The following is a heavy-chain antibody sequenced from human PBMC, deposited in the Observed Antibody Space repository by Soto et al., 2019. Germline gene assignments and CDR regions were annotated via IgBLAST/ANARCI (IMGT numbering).Heavy chain of an antibody. CDR1: GYTFTSYY. CDR3: AXGGGIVVVTAPYDY. CDR2: INPSGGYT. V-gene: IGHV1-46*03. J-gene: IGHJ4*02. D-gene: IGHD2-21*02. Sequence: ASVKVSCKASGYTFTSYYMNWVRQAPGQGLEWLGIINPSGGYTTYAQRFLGRVTMTSDTSTSTVHMELGSLTSEDTAVYYCAXGGGIVVVTAPYDYWGQGTLVTVSS.